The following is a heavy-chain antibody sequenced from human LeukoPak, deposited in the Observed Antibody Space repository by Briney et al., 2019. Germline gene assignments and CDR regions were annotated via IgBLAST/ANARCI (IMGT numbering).Heavy chain of an antibody. CDR3: ARSDTMVRGVINNCFDY. J-gene: IGHJ4*02. CDR2: MNPNSGNT. V-gene: IGHV1-8*01. CDR1: GYTFTSYD. Sequence: ASVKVSCKASGYTFTSYDINWVRPATGQGLEWMGWMNPNSGNTGYAQKFQGRVTMTRNTSISTAYMELSSLRSEDTAVYYCARSDTMVRGVINNCFDYWGQGTLVTVSS. D-gene: IGHD3-10*01.